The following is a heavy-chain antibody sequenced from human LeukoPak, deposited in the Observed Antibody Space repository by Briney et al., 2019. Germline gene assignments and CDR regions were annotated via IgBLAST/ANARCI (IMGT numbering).Heavy chain of an antibody. D-gene: IGHD1-26*01. V-gene: IGHV1-18*01. J-gene: IGHJ4*02. CDR3: DIALYNVIRGVGAVAFYF. CDR1: GNTFTTYG. Sequence: ASVKVSCKASGNTFTTYGVTWVRQAPGQGLEWMGWISGYNDDTKSSEKFQGRVTMTTYTSRSTPYMDLRSLRSDDTPVHFCDIALYNVIRGVGAVAFYFWGEGTLVTVSP. CDR2: ISGYNDDT.